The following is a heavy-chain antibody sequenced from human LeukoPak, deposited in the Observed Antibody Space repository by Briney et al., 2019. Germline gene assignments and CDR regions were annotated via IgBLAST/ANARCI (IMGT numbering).Heavy chain of an antibody. V-gene: IGHV4-4*02. CDR2: IYYSGTT. J-gene: IGHJ6*03. Sequence: PSGTLSLTCAVSGGSISSSNWWSWVRQPPGKGLEWIGEIYYSGTTNYNPSLKSRVTISVDTSKNQFSLKLSSVTAADTAVYYCARRSYGDFPYYYYYMDVWGKGTTVTISS. CDR3: ARRSYGDFPYYYYYMDV. CDR1: GGSISSSNW. D-gene: IGHD4-17*01.